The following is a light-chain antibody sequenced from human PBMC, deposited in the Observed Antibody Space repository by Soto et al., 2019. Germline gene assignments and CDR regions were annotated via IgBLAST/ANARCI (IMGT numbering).Light chain of an antibody. J-gene: IGKJ4*01. V-gene: IGKV3-15*01. CDR2: GAS. Sequence: VVVTQSPATLSVSPGEGATLSCRASQNVNNNLAWYQLKPGQAPRLLIYGASTRATGIPARFSGSGSGTEFTLTISSLQSEDFAVYYCQQYNNWLTFGGGTKVEIK. CDR3: QQYNNWLT. CDR1: QNVNNN.